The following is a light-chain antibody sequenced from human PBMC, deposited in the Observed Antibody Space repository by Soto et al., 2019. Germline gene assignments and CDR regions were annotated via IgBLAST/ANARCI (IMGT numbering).Light chain of an antibody. CDR3: QQYGSSPLYA. CDR2: GAS. CDR1: QSVSSNY. Sequence: EIVLTQSPGTLSLSPGERATLSCRASQSVSSNYLAWYQQKPGQAPRLLIYGASSRATGIPDRFSGSGSGTDFTLTISRLEPEDLAVYYCQQYGSSPLYAFGQGTKLEIK. V-gene: IGKV3-20*01. J-gene: IGKJ2*01.